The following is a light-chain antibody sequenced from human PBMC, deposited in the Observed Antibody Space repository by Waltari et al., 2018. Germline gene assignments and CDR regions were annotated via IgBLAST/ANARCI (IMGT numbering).Light chain of an antibody. Sequence: QSALTQPASVSGSPGQSITISCTGTSSDVGGYNYVSWYQQHPGKAPKLMIYDVSKRPSGVSNRFSGPKSGNTASLTISGLQAEDEADYYCSSYTSSRVFGGGTKLTVL. CDR3: SSYTSSRV. CDR1: SSDVGGYNY. CDR2: DVS. V-gene: IGLV2-14*01. J-gene: IGLJ3*02.